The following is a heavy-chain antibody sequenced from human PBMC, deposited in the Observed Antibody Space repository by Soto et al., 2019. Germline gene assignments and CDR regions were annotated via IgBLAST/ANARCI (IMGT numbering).Heavy chain of an antibody. CDR1: GGSFTSYW. CDR2: IYPGDSDT. V-gene: IGHV5-51*01. CDR3: AIHRSYNIAARPVYGMDV. J-gene: IGHJ6*02. D-gene: IGHD6-6*01. Sequence: PGQSLRVSCNGSGGSFTSYWIGWVRKMPGKGLEWMGIIYPGDSDTRYSPSFQGQLTISADKSISTAYRQWSSLKASDTGMYYCAIHRSYNIAARPVYGMDVWGQGTTVTVAS.